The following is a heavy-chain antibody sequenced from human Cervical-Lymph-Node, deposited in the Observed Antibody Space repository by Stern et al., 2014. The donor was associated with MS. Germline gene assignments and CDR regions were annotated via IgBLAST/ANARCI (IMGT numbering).Heavy chain of an antibody. V-gene: IGHV1-69*12. CDR3: ARGGNPDWYFDL. CDR1: GGTFSDYA. CDR2: IIPFFGTT. Sequence: QVQLVQSGAEVKKPGSSVKVSCKASGGTFSDYAISWIRQAPGQGLEWVGGIIPFFGTTTYAQKFQGRVTLTADAATSTAHMELSSLRSDDTAIYYCARGGNPDWYFDLWGRGTLITVSS. J-gene: IGHJ2*01. D-gene: IGHD2/OR15-2a*01.